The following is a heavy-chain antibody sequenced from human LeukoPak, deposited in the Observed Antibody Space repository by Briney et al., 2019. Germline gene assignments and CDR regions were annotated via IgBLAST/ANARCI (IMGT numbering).Heavy chain of an antibody. J-gene: IGHJ6*02. D-gene: IGHD1-26*01. CDR3: ARDYSSSGSFFGYYYGMDV. CDR2: ISGSSKII. V-gene: IGHV3-48*02. Sequence: GGSLRLSCAASGFAFSSYSMNWVRQAPGKGLEWISYISGSSKIIHWAESLKGRFTISRDNAKNSLYLQMNSLRDEDTAVYYCARDYSSSGSFFGYYYGMDVWGQGTTVTVSS. CDR1: GFAFSSYS.